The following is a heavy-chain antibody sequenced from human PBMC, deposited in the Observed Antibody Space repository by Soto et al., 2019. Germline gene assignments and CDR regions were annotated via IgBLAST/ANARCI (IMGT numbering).Heavy chain of an antibody. Sequence: VQLLESGGDFVRSGGSLRLSCEASGFTFSNYGMHWVRQAPGKGLEWVAVIWYDGSNEYYADSVKGRFTISRDNSKNTLYLQMNSLRAEDTAVYYCARDDIPGRAVAIYGMDVWGQGTTVTVSS. CDR1: GFTFSNYG. CDR2: IWYDGSNE. CDR3: ARDDIPGRAVAIYGMDV. J-gene: IGHJ6*02. D-gene: IGHD6-19*01. V-gene: IGHV3-33*08.